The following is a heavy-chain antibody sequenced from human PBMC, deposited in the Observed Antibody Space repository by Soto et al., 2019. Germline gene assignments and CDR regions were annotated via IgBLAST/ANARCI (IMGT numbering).Heavy chain of an antibody. CDR3: ARGFGSSSGINPSRYYYYYGMDV. CDR2: INPSDGST. J-gene: IGHJ6*02. CDR1: GYFFASFS. Sequence: ASVKVSCKASGYFFASFSMHWVRQAPGQGLEWMGMINPSDGSTSYAQQLQGRVTMTTDTSTSTAYMELRSLRSDDTAVYYCARGFGSSSGINPSRYYYYYGMDVWGQGTTVTVSS. V-gene: IGHV1-46*01. D-gene: IGHD6-6*01.